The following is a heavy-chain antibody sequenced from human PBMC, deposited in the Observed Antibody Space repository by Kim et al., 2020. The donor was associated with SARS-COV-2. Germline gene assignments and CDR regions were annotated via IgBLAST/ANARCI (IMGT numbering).Heavy chain of an antibody. CDR2: INHSGST. CDR1: GGSFSGYY. V-gene: IGHV4-34*01. J-gene: IGHJ5*02. CDR3: ARGAATGWFDP. Sequence: SETLSLTCAVYGGSFSGYYWSWIRQPPGKGLEWIGEINHSGSTNYNPSLKSRVTISVDTSKNQFSLKLSSVTAADTAVYYCARGAATGWFDPWGQGTLVTVSS.